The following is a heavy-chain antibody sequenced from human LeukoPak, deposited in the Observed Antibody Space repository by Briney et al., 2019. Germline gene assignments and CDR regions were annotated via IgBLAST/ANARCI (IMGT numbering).Heavy chain of an antibody. D-gene: IGHD5-24*01. Sequence: GGSLRLSCAASGFTVSRNYMSWVRQAPGKGLEWVANIKQDGSEKYYVDSVKGRFTISRDNAKNSLYLQMNSLRAEDTAGYYCARRVEMATIPWGQGTLVTVSS. CDR1: GFTVSRNY. CDR3: ARRVEMATIP. CDR2: IKQDGSEK. V-gene: IGHV3-7*01. J-gene: IGHJ4*02.